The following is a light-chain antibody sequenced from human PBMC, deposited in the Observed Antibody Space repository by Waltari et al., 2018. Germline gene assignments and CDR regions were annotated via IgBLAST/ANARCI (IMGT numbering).Light chain of an antibody. CDR3: QHYVRLPAT. J-gene: IGKJ1*01. CDR2: GAS. V-gene: IGKV3-20*01. CDR1: QSVSRA. Sequence: IVLTQSPGSLSSSPGERVTLSCRASQSVSRALAWYQQKPGQAPRLLIFGASNRATGIPDRVSGSGSETDFSLTISRLEPEDFAVYYCQHYVRLPATFGRGTKVEIK.